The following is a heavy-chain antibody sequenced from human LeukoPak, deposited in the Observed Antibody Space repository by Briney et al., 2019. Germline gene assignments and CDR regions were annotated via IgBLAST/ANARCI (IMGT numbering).Heavy chain of an antibody. D-gene: IGHD6-13*01. CDR3: TRDVGAAGY. CDR1: GFTFSTYW. CDR2: IKKDGTEK. J-gene: IGHJ4*02. V-gene: IGHV3-7*05. Sequence: GGSLRLSCAASGFTFSTYWMSWVRQAPGKGLEWVANIKKDGTEKYYVDSVKGRFTISGDNAKNSLYLQMNSLRAEDTAVYYCTRDVGAAGYWGQGTLVTVSS.